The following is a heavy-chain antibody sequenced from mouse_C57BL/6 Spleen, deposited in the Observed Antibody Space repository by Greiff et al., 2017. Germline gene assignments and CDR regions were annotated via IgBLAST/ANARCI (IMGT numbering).Heavy chain of an antibody. J-gene: IGHJ3*01. CDR2: IDPETGGT. D-gene: IGHD2-5*01. CDR3: TRLYYSNPFAY. Sequence: VQLQQSGAELVRPGASVTLSCKASGYTFTDYEMHWVKQTPVHGLEWIGAIDPETGGTAYNQKFKGKAILTADKSSSTAYMELRSLTSEDSAVYYCTRLYYSNPFAYWGQGTLVTVSA. CDR1: GYTFTDYE. V-gene: IGHV1-15*01.